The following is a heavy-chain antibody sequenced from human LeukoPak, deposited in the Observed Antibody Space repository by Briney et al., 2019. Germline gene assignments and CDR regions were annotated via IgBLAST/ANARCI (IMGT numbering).Heavy chain of an antibody. CDR3: ARSGVTALSWVDP. CDR1: GGSISSSSYY. Sequence: SETLSLTCTVSGGSISSSSYYWSWIRQPPGKGLEWIGYISYSGSTNYNPSLKSRITISVDTSKNQFSLKLSSVTAADTAVYYCARSGVTALSWVDPWGQGTLVTVSS. J-gene: IGHJ5*02. CDR2: ISYSGST. D-gene: IGHD2-21*02. V-gene: IGHV4-61*05.